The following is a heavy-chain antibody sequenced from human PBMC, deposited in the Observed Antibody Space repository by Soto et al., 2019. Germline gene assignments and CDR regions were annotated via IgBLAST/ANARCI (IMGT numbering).Heavy chain of an antibody. Sequence: QVQLVESGGGVVQPGRSLRLSCAASGFTFSSYGMHWVRQAPGKGLEWVAVISYDGSNKYYADSVKGRFTISRDNSKNTLYLQMNSLRAEDTAVYYCARGGAAVYYYYGMDVWGQGTTVTVSS. CDR2: ISYDGSNK. D-gene: IGHD6-13*01. J-gene: IGHJ6*02. V-gene: IGHV3-30*03. CDR1: GFTFSSYG. CDR3: ARGGAAVYYYYGMDV.